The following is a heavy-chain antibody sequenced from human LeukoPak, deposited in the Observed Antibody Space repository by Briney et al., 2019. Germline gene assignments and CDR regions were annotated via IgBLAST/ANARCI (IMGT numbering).Heavy chain of an antibody. V-gene: IGHV3-23*01. CDR1: GLSLNSYA. J-gene: IGHJ4*01. Sequence: GGSLRLSCTASGLSLNSYAMSWVRQVPGKGLEWVSASSSSDDGKWYAESVRGRFTISRDTSKNTVYLQMNSLRVEDACVYYSAKAPVTSCRGAFCYPFDYWGHGTLVTVSS. CDR3: AKAPVTSCRGAFCYPFDY. CDR2: SSSSDDGK. D-gene: IGHD2-21*01.